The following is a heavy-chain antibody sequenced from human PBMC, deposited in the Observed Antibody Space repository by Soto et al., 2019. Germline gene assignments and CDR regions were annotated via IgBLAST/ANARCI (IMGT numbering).Heavy chain of an antibody. CDR1: GDTFNDYY. J-gene: IGHJ6*03. V-gene: IGHV1-2*04. D-gene: IGHD5-12*01. Sequence: QVQLVQSGAEVKKPGASVTVSCRSSGDTFNDYYIHWVRQAPGQGLKWMGWINPNGGVTKYAQKCQGWVTMTRDTSIRTVYMRLSRLRSDDTAVYYCARESGGATATLDYYYFYMDGWGTGTTVTVSS. CDR3: ARESGGATATLDYYYFYMDG. CDR2: INPNGGVT.